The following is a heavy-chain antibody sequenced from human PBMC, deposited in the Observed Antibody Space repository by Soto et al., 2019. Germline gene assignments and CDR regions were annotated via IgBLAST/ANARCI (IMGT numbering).Heavy chain of an antibody. Sequence: QVQLVQSGAEVKKPGASVKVSCKASGYTFSSYDIIWVRQATGQGLEWMGWMNPNSGHAGLAQKFQGRVTLTRNASISTAYMELSSLRSEDTAVYFCARRLRSSTYYYYLDVWGKGTTVTVSS. V-gene: IGHV1-8*01. CDR2: MNPNSGHA. CDR3: ARRLRSSTYYYYLDV. D-gene: IGHD3-16*01. J-gene: IGHJ6*03. CDR1: GYTFSSYD.